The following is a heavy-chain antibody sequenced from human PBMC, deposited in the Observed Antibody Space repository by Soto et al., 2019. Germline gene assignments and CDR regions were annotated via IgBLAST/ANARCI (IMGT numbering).Heavy chain of an antibody. D-gene: IGHD6-13*01. J-gene: IGHJ4*02. CDR2: IYSGGRS. V-gene: IGHV4-4*07. Sequence: SETLSLTCTVSGGSISSFYWSWIRQPAGKGLEWIGRIYSGGRSNYNPSLKSRVTMSVDTSKNQFSLRLSSVTAADTAMYYCARGSSRWDYWGQGTLVTVSS. CDR1: GGSISSFY. CDR3: ARGSSRWDY.